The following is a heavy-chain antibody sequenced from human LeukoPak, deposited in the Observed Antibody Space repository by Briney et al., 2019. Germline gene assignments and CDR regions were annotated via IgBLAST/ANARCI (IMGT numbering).Heavy chain of an antibody. CDR1: GYTFTGYY. CDR2: INPNSGGT. V-gene: IGHV1-2*02. J-gene: IGHJ4*02. Sequence: ASVKVSCKASGYTFTGYYMHWVRQAPGQGLEWMGWINPNSGGTNYAQKFQGRVTMTSDTSISTAYMELSRLRSGDTAVYYCARPPGRDGYNRYDYWGLGTLVTVSS. CDR3: ARPPGRDGYNRYDY. D-gene: IGHD5-12*01.